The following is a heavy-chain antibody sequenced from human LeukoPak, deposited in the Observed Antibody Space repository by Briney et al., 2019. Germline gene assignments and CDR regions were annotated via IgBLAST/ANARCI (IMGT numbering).Heavy chain of an antibody. D-gene: IGHD3-22*01. CDR3: ARVHHYYDSSGHFDY. CDR2: IYYSGST. V-gene: IGHV4-59*01. J-gene: IGHJ4*02. CDR1: GGSISSYY. Sequence: PSETLSLTCTVSGGSISSYYWSWIRQPPGKGLEWIGYIYYSGSTNYNPSLKGRVTISVDTSKNQFSLKLSSVTAADTAVYYCARVHHYYDSSGHFDYWGQGTLVTVSS.